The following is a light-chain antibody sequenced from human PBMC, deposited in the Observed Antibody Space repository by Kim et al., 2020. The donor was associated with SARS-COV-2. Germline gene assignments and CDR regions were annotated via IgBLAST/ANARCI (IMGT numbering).Light chain of an antibody. V-gene: IGKV3-20*01. Sequence: WSPGERATLSCRASQSVSSSYLAWYQQKPGQAPRLLIYGASSRATGIPDRFSGSGSGTDFTLTISRLEPEDFAVYYCQQYGSSPYTFGQGTKLEI. CDR2: GAS. CDR3: QQYGSSPYT. CDR1: QSVSSSY. J-gene: IGKJ2*01.